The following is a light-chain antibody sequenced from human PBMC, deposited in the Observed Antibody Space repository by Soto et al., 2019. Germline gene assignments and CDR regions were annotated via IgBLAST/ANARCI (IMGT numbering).Light chain of an antibody. CDR2: DAS. CDR3: QQRSNWPT. CDR1: QSVSSY. J-gene: IGKJ3*01. V-gene: IGKV3-11*01. Sequence: EIVLTQSPATLSLSPGERATLSCRASQSVSSYLAWYQQKPAQAPRLLIDDASNRATGIPARFSGSGSGTDFTLTISSLEPEDFAVYYCQQRSNWPTFGPGTKVDIK.